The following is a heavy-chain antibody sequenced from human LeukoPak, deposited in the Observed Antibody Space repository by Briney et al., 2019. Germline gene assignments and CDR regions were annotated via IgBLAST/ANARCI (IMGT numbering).Heavy chain of an antibody. Sequence: PGRSLRLSCAASGFTFSSYAMHWVRQAPGKGLEWVTFISYDGSNKYYADSVKGRFTISRDNAKNSLYLQMNSLRAEDTAVYYCARKYSSTWYDALDIWGQGTMVTVSS. J-gene: IGHJ3*02. V-gene: IGHV3-30-3*01. CDR3: ARKYSSTWYDALDI. CDR1: GFTFSSYA. D-gene: IGHD6-13*01. CDR2: ISYDGSNK.